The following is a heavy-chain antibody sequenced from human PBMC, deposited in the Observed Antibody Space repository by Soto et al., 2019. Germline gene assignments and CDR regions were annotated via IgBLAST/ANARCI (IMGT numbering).Heavy chain of an antibody. CDR2: ISVFNGNT. V-gene: IGHV1-18*01. CDR1: GYTFTGYG. CDR3: GRDGSGGIIDS. Sequence: QVQLVQSGAEVKKPGASVKVSCKTSGYTFTGYGINWVRQAPGHGLEWMGWISVFNGNTRYGQNIQDRVIMTTDTATSTAYLELRSLRSDDTAVYFCGRDGSGGIIDSWGQGTMLIVSS. D-gene: IGHD2-15*01. J-gene: IGHJ3*01.